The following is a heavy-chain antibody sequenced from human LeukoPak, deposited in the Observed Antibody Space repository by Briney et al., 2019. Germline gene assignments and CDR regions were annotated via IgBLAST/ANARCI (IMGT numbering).Heavy chain of an antibody. V-gene: IGHV1-69*13. Sequence: SVKVSCKASGGTISSYAISWVRQAPGQGLECMGGIIPIFGTANYAQKFQGRVTITADESTSTAYMELSSLRSEDTAVYYCARGGIMYYDFWSGYYWGQGTLVTVSS. CDR3: ARGGIMYYDFWSGYY. CDR2: IIPIFGTA. J-gene: IGHJ4*02. D-gene: IGHD3-3*01. CDR1: GGTISSYA.